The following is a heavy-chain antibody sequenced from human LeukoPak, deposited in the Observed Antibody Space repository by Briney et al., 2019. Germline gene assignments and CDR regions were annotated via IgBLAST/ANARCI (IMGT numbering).Heavy chain of an antibody. Sequence: GGSLRLSCAASGFTFSSYAMRWVRQTPGKGLEWVSDINGSGGSTYYADSVKGRFTISRDNSKNTLYLQMNSLRAEDTAVYYCAKTFRSTSMDVWGKGTTVTISS. D-gene: IGHD2-2*01. V-gene: IGHV3-23*01. J-gene: IGHJ6*03. CDR3: AKTFRSTSMDV. CDR2: INGSGGST. CDR1: GFTFSSYA.